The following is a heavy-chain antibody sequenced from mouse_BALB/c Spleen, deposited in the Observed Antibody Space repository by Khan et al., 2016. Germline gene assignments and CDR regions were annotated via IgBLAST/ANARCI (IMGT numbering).Heavy chain of an antibody. CDR2: INTETGEP. V-gene: IGHV9-2-1*01. CDR3: ARSRGSSYDYYAMDY. Sequence: QIQLVQSGPELKKPGETVKISCKASGYTFTDYSMHWVKQAPGKGLKWMGWINTETGEPTYADDFKGRFAFSLETSASTAYLQINNLKNEDPATYYCARSRGSSYDYYAMDYWGQGTSVTVSS. D-gene: IGHD1-1*01. CDR1: GYTFTDYS. J-gene: IGHJ4*01.